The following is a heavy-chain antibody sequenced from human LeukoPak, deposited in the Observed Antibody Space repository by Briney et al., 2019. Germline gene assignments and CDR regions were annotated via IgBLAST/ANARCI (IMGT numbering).Heavy chain of an antibody. CDR3: ASSRGYYDSSGYYHYFDY. J-gene: IGHJ4*02. CDR2: IYYSGST. V-gene: IGHV4-59*08. D-gene: IGHD3-22*01. CDR1: GGSISSYY. Sequence: SETLSLTCTVSGGSISSYYWSWIRQPPGKGLECIGYIYYSGSTNYNPSLKSRVTISVDTSKNQFSLKLSSVTAADTAVYYCASSRGYYDSSGYYHYFDYWGQGTLVTVSS.